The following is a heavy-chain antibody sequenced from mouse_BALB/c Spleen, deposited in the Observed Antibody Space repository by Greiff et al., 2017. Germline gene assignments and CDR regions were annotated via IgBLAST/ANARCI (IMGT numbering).Heavy chain of an antibody. J-gene: IGHJ3*01. CDR1: GFSLTSYG. CDR3: AKKGYGSSTWFAY. V-gene: IGHV2-5-1*01. Sequence: QVHVKQSGPSLVQPSQSLSITCTVSGFSLTSYGVHWVRQSPGKGLEWLGVIWRGGSTDYNAAFMSRLSITKDNSKSQVFFKMNSLQADDTAIYYCAKKGYGSSTWFAYWGQGTLVTVSA. D-gene: IGHD1-1*01. CDR2: IWRGGST.